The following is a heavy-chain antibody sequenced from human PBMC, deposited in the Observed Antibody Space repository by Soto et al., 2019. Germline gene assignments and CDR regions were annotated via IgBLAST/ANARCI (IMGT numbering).Heavy chain of an antibody. Sequence: EVQLVESGGGLVQPGGSLRLSCTASGFTVSSNYMSWVRQAPGKGLEWVSVIYNGGSTYYAESVKGRFTISRDNSKNMAYLQMNSPRAEDKAVYYFASDYSNFQYYYMHVWGKGTTVTV. V-gene: IGHV3-66*01. CDR3: ASDYSNFQYYYMHV. CDR1: GFTVSSNY. CDR2: IYNGGST. D-gene: IGHD4-4*01. J-gene: IGHJ6*03.